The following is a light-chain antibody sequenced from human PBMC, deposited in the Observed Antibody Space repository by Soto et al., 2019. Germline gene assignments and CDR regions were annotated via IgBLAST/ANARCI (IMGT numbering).Light chain of an antibody. CDR2: KAS. CDR1: QSISSW. J-gene: IGKJ3*01. CDR3: QQYTSLSFT. V-gene: IGKV1-5*03. Sequence: QMSQSPFPLSASVGDRVTITCRASQSISSWLAWYQQRPGKAPKLLIYKASSLESGVPSRFSGSGSGTEFTLTITSLQPDDFATYYCQQYTSLSFTFGPGTKVDIK.